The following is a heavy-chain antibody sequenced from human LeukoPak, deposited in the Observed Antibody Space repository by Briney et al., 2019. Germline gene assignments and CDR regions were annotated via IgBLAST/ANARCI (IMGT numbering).Heavy chain of an antibody. CDR1: GFTFSSYA. J-gene: IGHJ4*02. V-gene: IGHV3-64D*06. CDR3: VKGYCSSTSCYVGHFDY. Sequence: GGSLRLSCAASGFTFSSYAMHWVRQAPGKGLEYVSAISSNGGSTYYADSVKGRFTISRDNSKNTLYLQMSSLRAEDTAVYYCVKGYCSSTSCYVGHFDYWGQGTLVTVSS. CDR2: ISSNGGST. D-gene: IGHD2-2*01.